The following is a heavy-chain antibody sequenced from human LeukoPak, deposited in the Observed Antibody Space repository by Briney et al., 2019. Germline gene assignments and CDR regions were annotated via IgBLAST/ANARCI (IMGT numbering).Heavy chain of an antibody. CDR3: AKDNYYGSSGYYSFDY. Sequence: PGGSLRLSCAASGFTFDDYAMHWVRQAPGKGLEWVSLISGDGAGTYYADSVKGRFTISRGNSKHCLNLQMNSLRTEDTALYYCAKDNYYGSSGYYSFDYWGQGTLVTVSS. V-gene: IGHV3-43*02. CDR1: GFTFDDYA. D-gene: IGHD3-22*01. J-gene: IGHJ4*02. CDR2: ISGDGAGT.